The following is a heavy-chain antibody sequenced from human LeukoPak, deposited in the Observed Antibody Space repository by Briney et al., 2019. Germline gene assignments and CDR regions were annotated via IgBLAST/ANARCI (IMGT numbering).Heavy chain of an antibody. J-gene: IGHJ4*02. CDR1: GFTVSGNY. D-gene: IGHD6-19*01. V-gene: IGHV3-53*01. CDR3: ARVSGWLPDYFDS. CDR2: IYSSGST. Sequence: GGSLRLSCVASGFTVSGNYMSWVRQAPGKGLEWVSVIYSSGSTYYAGSVRGRFTISRDNSKNTLYLQMNSLRAEDTAVYYCARVSGWLPDYFDSWGQGTLVTVSS.